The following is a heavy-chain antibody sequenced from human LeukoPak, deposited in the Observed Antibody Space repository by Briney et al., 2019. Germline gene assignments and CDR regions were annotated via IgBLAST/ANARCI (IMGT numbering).Heavy chain of an antibody. D-gene: IGHD6-19*01. CDR2: IKQDGSEK. V-gene: IGHV3-7*01. CDR1: GFTFSSYW. CDR3: ARGSSSGWYAADY. J-gene: IGHJ4*02. Sequence: GGSLRLSCAASGFTFSSYWMSWVRQAPGKGLEWVANIKQDGSEKYYVDSVKGRFTISRDNAKNSLYLQMNSLRAEDTAVYYCARGSSSGWYAADYWGQGTLVTVSS.